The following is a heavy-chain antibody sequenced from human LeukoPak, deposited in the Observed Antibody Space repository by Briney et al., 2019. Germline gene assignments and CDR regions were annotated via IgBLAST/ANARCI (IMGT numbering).Heavy chain of an antibody. J-gene: IGHJ4*02. CDR3: TTEAGNGYFDY. CDR2: IKTKTDGGTT. CDR1: GFTFSNAW. V-gene: IGHV3-15*01. Sequence: GGSLRLSCAASGFTFSNAWMSWVRQAPGKGLEWVGRIKTKTDGGTTDYAAPLKGRFTISRDDSKNTLYLQMNSLKTEDTGVYYCTTEAGNGYFDYWGQGTLVTVSS. D-gene: IGHD2-8*01.